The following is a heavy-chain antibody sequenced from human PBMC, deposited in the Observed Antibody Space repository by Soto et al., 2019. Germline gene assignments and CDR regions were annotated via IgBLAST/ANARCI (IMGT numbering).Heavy chain of an antibody. V-gene: IGHV3-30-3*01. CDR2: ISCAGTST. CDR3: ATDPGHDGNEYYNFDS. CDR1: GFTLSSYA. J-gene: IGHJ4*02. Sequence: QVQLVESGGGVVQPGRSLRLSCAASGFTLSSYAMHWVRQAPGKGLEWVAVISCAGTSTYYEDSVRGRFTISRDNSKDTVYLQLNSLRTEDTAVYHCATDPGHDGNEYYNFDSWGQGTLVTVSS. D-gene: IGHD3-10*01.